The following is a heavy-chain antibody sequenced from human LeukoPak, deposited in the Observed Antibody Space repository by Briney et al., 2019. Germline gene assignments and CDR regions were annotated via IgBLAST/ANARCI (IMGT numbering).Heavy chain of an antibody. V-gene: IGHV1-2*02. CDR1: GYTFTGYY. D-gene: IGHD2-15*01. J-gene: IGHJ4*02. CDR3: ARDARCSGGSCYHFDY. Sequence: ASVKVSCKASGYTFTGYYMHWVRQAPGQGLEWMGWINPNSGGTNYAQKFQGRVTMTRDMSTSTVYMELSSLRSEDTAVYYCARDARCSGGSCYHFDYWGQGTLVTVSS. CDR2: INPNSGGT.